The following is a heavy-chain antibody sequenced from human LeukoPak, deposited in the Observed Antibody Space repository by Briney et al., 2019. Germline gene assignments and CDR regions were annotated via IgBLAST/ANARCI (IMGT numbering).Heavy chain of an antibody. D-gene: IGHD3-10*01. CDR3: ARNPAAWFGELSSWFDP. CDR1: GFTFSSYA. Sequence: GGSMRLSCAASGFTFSSYAMHWVRQAPGKGLEWVAVISYDGSSKNYADSVKGRFTISRDNSENTLYLQMSSLKTDDSAVYYCARNPAAWFGELSSWFDPWGQGTLVTVSS. V-gene: IGHV3-30-3*01. J-gene: IGHJ5*02. CDR2: ISYDGSSK.